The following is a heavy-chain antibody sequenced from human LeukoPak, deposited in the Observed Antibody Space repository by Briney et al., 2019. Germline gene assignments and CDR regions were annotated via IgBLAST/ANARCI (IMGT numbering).Heavy chain of an antibody. CDR3: ARGVKQQLDPLNWFDP. CDR2: INHSGST. J-gene: IGHJ5*02. D-gene: IGHD6-13*01. Sequence: SETLSLTFAVYVGSFSGYYWSWIRQPPGKGLEWIGEINHSGSTNYNPSLKSRVTISVDTSKNQFSLKLSSVTAADTAVYYCARGVKQQLDPLNWFDPWGQGTLVTVSS. V-gene: IGHV4-34*01. CDR1: VGSFSGYY.